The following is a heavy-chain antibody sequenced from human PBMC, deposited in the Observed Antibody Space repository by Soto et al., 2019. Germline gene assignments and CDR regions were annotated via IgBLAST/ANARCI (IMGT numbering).Heavy chain of an antibody. V-gene: IGHV3-66*01. Sequence: GGSLRLSCAASGFTVSSNYMSWVRQAPGKGLEWVSVIYSGGSTYYADSVKGRFTISRDNSKNTLYLQMNSLRAEDTAVYYCASAYSSSWYYYYGRDVWGQGTTVTVSS. CDR2: IYSGGST. CDR1: GFTVSSNY. D-gene: IGHD6-13*01. J-gene: IGHJ6*02. CDR3: ASAYSSSWYYYYGRDV.